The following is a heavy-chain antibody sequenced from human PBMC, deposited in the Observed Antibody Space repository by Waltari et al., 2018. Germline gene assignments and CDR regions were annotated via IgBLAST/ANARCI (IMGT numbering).Heavy chain of an antibody. CDR2: IYYSGST. CDR3: ARAPSTLSNWFDP. CDR1: GGSISSYY. V-gene: IGHV4-59*01. Sequence: QVQLQESGPGLVKPSETLSLTCTVSGGSISSYYWSWIRQPPGKGLEWIGYIYYSGSTNYNPSLKSRVTISVDTSKNQFSLKLSSVTAADTAVYYCARAPSTLSNWFDPWGQGTLVTVSS. J-gene: IGHJ5*02.